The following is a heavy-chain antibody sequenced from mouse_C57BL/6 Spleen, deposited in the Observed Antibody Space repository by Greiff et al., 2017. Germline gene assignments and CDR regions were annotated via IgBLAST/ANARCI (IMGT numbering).Heavy chain of an antibody. V-gene: IGHV3-6*01. Sequence: VQLKESGPGLVKPSQSLSLTCSVTGYSITSGYYWNWIRQFPGNKLEWMGYISYDGSNNYNPSLKNRISITRDTSKNQFFLKLNSVTTEDTATYYCARLTGTDYFDYWGQGTTLTVSS. D-gene: IGHD4-1*01. CDR2: ISYDGSN. J-gene: IGHJ2*01. CDR1: GYSITSGYY. CDR3: ARLTGTDYFDY.